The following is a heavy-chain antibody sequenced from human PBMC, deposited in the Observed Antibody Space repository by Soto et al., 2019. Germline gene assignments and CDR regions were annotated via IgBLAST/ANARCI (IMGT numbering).Heavy chain of an antibody. V-gene: IGHV4-31*03. D-gene: IGHD3-3*01. CDR1: GGSISSGGYY. CDR2: IYYSGST. Sequence: SETLSLTCTVSGGSISSGGYYWSWIRQHPGKGLEWIGYIYYSGSTYYNPSLKSRVTISVDTSKNQFSLKLSSVTAADTAVYYCARVLRDDFWSGYSDYWGQGTLVTVSS. J-gene: IGHJ4*02. CDR3: ARVLRDDFWSGYSDY.